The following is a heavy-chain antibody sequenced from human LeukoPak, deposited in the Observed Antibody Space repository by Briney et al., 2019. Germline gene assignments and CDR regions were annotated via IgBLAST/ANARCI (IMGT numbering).Heavy chain of an antibody. V-gene: IGHV4-34*01. Sequence: PSETLSLTCAVYGVSFSGYYWSWIRQPPGKGLEWIGEINHSGSTNYNSSLKSRVTISVDTSKNQFSLKLSSVTAADTAVYYCARDVSSSSRDYWGQGTLVTVSS. CDR3: ARDVSSSSRDY. J-gene: IGHJ4*02. CDR2: INHSGST. CDR1: GVSFSGYY. D-gene: IGHD6-6*01.